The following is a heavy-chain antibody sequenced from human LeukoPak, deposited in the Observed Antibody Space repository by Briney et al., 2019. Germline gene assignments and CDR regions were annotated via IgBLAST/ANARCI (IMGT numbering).Heavy chain of an antibody. V-gene: IGHV1-2*02. Sequence: GASVKVSCKASGYTFTGYYMHWVRQAPGQGLEWMGWINPNTGGTNYAQKFQGRVTMTRDTSISTAYMELSRLRSDDTAVYYCARSYGSGSYTAGYYYYMDVWGKGTTVTVSS. D-gene: IGHD3-10*01. CDR2: INPNTGGT. CDR3: ARSYGSGSYTAGYYYYMDV. J-gene: IGHJ6*03. CDR1: GYTFTGYY.